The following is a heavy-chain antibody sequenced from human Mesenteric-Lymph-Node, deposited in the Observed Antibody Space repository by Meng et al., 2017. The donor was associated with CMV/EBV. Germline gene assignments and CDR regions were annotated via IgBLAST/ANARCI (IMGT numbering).Heavy chain of an antibody. CDR2: IHHSGNS. Sequence: GDSISSTNWGSWVRQPPGKGLEWSAEIHHSGNSNYNPSLRSRVTISVDTSSNQFSLKLSSVTAADTAIYYCARTYCSDTSCFRIDSWGQGTLVTVSS. J-gene: IGHJ4*02. V-gene: IGHV4-4*02. CDR3: ARTYCSDTSCFRIDS. CDR1: GDSISSTNW. D-gene: IGHD2-2*01.